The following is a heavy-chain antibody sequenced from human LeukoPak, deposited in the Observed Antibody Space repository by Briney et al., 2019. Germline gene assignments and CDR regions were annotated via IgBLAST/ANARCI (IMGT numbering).Heavy chain of an antibody. Sequence: PSETLSLTCTVSGGSISSGGYYWSWIRQHPGKGLEWIGYIYYSGSTYYNPSLKSRVTISVDTSKNQFSLKLSSVTAADTAVYHCARGLIVGATPTLRYFDYWGQGTLVTVSS. D-gene: IGHD1-26*01. CDR3: ARGLIVGATPTLRYFDY. CDR1: GGSISSGGYY. J-gene: IGHJ4*02. CDR2: IYYSGST. V-gene: IGHV4-31*03.